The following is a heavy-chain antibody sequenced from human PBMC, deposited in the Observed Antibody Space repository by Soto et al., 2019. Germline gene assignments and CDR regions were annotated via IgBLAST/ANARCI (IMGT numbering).Heavy chain of an antibody. V-gene: IGHV3-23*01. CDR1: GFTLSNYA. Sequence: LRLSCAASGFTLSNYAMSWVLQAPGKGLEWVSAISGSGGSTYYADSVKGRFTISRDNSKNTLYLQMNSLRAEDTAVYYCAKDRSSNWYYFDYWGQGTLVTVSS. CDR2: ISGSGGST. D-gene: IGHD6-13*01. J-gene: IGHJ4*02. CDR3: AKDRSSNWYYFDY.